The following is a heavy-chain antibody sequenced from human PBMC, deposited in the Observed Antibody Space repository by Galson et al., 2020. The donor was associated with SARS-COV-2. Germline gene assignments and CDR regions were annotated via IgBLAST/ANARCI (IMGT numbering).Heavy chain of an antibody. D-gene: IGHD6-19*01. CDR2: ISTAGTST. J-gene: IGHJ4*02. Sequence: GESLKISCAASRFTFSSYAMNWVRQAPGKGLEWVSTISTAGTSTYYADSVKGRFTISRDNSKNTLYLQMSSLRVEDTAIYYCANKAGDYWGQGTLVTVSS. CDR1: RFTFSSYA. CDR3: ANKAGDY. V-gene: IGHV3-23*01.